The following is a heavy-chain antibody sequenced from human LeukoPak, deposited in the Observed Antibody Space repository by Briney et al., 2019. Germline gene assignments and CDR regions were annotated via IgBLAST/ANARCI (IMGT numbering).Heavy chain of an antibody. Sequence: GGSLRLSCAASGFTFDDYAMHWVRQAPGKGLECVSGISWNSGRIGYADSVKGRFTISRDNAKNSLYLQMNSLRVEDTALYYCAKADGYSSSSPFDYWGQGTLVTVSS. CDR2: ISWNSGRI. CDR3: AKADGYSSSSPFDY. CDR1: GFTFDDYA. D-gene: IGHD6-13*01. J-gene: IGHJ4*02. V-gene: IGHV3-9*01.